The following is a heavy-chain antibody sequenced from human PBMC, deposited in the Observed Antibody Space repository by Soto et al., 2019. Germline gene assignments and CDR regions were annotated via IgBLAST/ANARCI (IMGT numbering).Heavy chain of an antibody. V-gene: IGHV3-33*01. D-gene: IGHD5-18*01. Sequence: PGGSLRLSCAASGFTFSSYGMHWVRQAPGKGLEWVAVIWYDGSNKYYADSVKGRFTISRDNSKITLYLQMNSLRAEDTAVYYCACISDTAMVKNLPFDYWGHGTLVTVSS. CDR3: ACISDTAMVKNLPFDY. CDR2: IWYDGSNK. J-gene: IGHJ4*01. CDR1: GFTFSSYG.